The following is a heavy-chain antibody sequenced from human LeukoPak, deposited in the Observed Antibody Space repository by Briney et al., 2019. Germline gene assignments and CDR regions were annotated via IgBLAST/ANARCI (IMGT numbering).Heavy chain of an antibody. CDR2: IYYSGST. D-gene: IGHD6-19*01. Sequence: SETLSLTCTVSGGSISSSSYYWGWIRQPPGKGLEWIGSIYYSGSTYYNPSLKSRVTISVDTPKNQFSLKLNSVTAADTAVYYCAGLGYSSGFALGWGQGTLVTVSS. CDR1: GGSISSSSYY. V-gene: IGHV4-39*01. J-gene: IGHJ4*02. CDR3: AGLGYSSGFALG.